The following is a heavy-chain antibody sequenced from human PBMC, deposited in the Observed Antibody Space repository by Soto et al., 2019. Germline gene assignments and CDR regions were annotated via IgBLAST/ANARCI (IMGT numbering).Heavy chain of an antibody. J-gene: IGHJ4*02. CDR3: AVKENGWLQLTGFDY. Sequence: SVKVSCKASGGTFSSYAISWVRQAPGQGLEWMGGIIPIFGTANYAQKFQGRVTITADESTSTAYMELSSLRSEDTAVYYCAVKENGWLQLTGFDYWGQGTLVTVSS. CDR1: GGTFSSYA. D-gene: IGHD5-12*01. V-gene: IGHV1-69*13. CDR2: IIPIFGTA.